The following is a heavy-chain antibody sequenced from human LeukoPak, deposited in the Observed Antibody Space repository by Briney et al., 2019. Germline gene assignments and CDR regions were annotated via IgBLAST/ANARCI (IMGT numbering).Heavy chain of an antibody. CDR1: GGSISSYY. CDR3: ARQADYYYDSSGYYFGY. D-gene: IGHD3-22*01. CDR2: IYYSGST. Sequence: SETLSFTGTGSGGSISSYYWSWIRQPPGKELKWIGYIYYSGSTNYNPSLKSLVTISVDTSKNQFSLKLSSVTAADTAVYYCARQADYYYDSSGYYFGYWGQGTLVTVSS. J-gene: IGHJ4*02. V-gene: IGHV4-59*08.